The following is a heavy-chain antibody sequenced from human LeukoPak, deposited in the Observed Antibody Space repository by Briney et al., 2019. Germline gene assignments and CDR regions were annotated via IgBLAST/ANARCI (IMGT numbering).Heavy chain of an antibody. Sequence: SETLSLTCSVSGGSISSGPYFWSWIRQSPGQGLEWIGRIYTSGSTKYNPSLKSRVTMSVDTSKNQFSLKLSSVTAADTAVYYCAREPRQAAAGRMHFDYWGQGTLVTVSS. D-gene: IGHD6-13*01. CDR3: AREPRQAAAGRMHFDY. J-gene: IGHJ4*02. CDR2: IYTSGST. CDR1: GGSISSGPYF. V-gene: IGHV4-61*01.